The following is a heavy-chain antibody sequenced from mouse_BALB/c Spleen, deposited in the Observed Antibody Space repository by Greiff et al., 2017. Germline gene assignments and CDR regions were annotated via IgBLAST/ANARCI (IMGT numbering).Heavy chain of an antibody. Sequence: EVQVVESGGGLVKPGGSLKLSCAASGFTFSSYAMSWVRQTPEKRLEWVASISSGGSTYYPDSVKGRFTISRDNARNILYLQMSSLRSEDTAMYYCARESYYGNHAWFAYWGQGTLVTVSA. CDR1: GFTFSSYA. J-gene: IGHJ3*01. CDR2: ISSGGST. V-gene: IGHV5-6-5*01. CDR3: ARESYYGNHAWFAY. D-gene: IGHD2-10*01.